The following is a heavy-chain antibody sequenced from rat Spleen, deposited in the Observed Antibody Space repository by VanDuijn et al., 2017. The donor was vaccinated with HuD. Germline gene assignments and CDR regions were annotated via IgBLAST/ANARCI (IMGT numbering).Heavy chain of an antibody. J-gene: IGHJ3*01. CDR3: ASHGPRISRFAY. Sequence: EVQLVESGGGLVQPGRSLKLSCAASGFTFSKYGMHWIRQAPTKGLEWVASISVSGGSSYYRDSVKGRFTLSRDNAKSTLYLQMDSLRSEDTATYYCASHGPRISRFAYWGQGTLVTVSS. CDR2: ISVSGGSS. CDR1: GFTFSKYG. V-gene: IGHV5-19*01. D-gene: IGHD1-6*01.